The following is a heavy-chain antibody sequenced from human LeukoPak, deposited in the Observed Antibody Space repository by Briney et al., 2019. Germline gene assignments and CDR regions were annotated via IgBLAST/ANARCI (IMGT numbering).Heavy chain of an antibody. CDR1: GGSISSGGYY. V-gene: IGHV4-30-2*01. D-gene: IGHD3-3*01. J-gene: IGHJ3*02. Sequence: PSETLSLTCTVSGGSISSGGYYWSWIWQPPGKGLEWIGYIYHSGSTYYNPSLKSRVTISVDRSKNQFSLKLSSVTAADTAVYYCARVADFWSDALKTIWGQGTMVTVSS. CDR3: ARVADFWSDALKTI. CDR2: IYHSGST.